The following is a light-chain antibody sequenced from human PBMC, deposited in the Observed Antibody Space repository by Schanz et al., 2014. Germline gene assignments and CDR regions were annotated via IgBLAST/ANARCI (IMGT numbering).Light chain of an antibody. CDR1: QSISSD. J-gene: IGKJ2*01. CDR2: GAF. Sequence: EIVMTQSPATLSVSPGETVTLSCRASQSISSDLAWYRLTPGQAPRLLIYGAFDRAPGIPARFSGSGSGTDFTLTISNLEPEDFAVYYCHQRSDWQYTFGQGTKL. V-gene: IGKV3D-11*02. CDR3: HQRSDWQYT.